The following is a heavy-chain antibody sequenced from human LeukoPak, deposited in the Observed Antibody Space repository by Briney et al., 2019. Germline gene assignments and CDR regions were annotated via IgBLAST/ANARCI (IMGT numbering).Heavy chain of an antibody. Sequence: SETLSLTCAVYGGSFSGYYWSWIRQPPGKGLEWIGYIYYSGSTYYNPSLKSRVTISVDTSKNQFSLKLSSVTAADTAVYFCARGKEGYCSGGRCYGFWYFDLWGRGTLVTVSS. D-gene: IGHD2-15*01. V-gene: IGHV4-30-4*08. J-gene: IGHJ2*01. CDR1: GGSFSGYY. CDR3: ARGKEGYCSGGRCYGFWYFDL. CDR2: IYYSGST.